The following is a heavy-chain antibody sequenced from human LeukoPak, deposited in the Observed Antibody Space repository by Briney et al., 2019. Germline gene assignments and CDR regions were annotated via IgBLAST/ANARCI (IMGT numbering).Heavy chain of an antibody. CDR2: ISGSGGST. J-gene: IGHJ4*02. CDR3: AKDQDRYGSGSWPFDY. CDR1: GFTFSSYP. Sequence: GGSLRLSCAASGFTFSSYPMSWVRQAPGKGLEWVSAISGSGGSTYYADSVKGRFTISRDNSKNTLYLQMNSLRAEDTAVYYCAKDQDRYGSGSWPFDYWGQGTLVTVSS. V-gene: IGHV3-23*01. D-gene: IGHD3-10*01.